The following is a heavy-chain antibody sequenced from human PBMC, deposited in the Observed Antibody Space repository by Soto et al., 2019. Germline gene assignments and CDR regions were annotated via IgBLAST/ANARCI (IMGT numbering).Heavy chain of an antibody. Sequence: TGGSLRLSCAASGFTFSSYAMSWVRQAPGKGLEWVSAISGSGGSTYYADSVKGRFTISRDNSKNTLYLQMNSLRAEDTAVYYCAKKLLDYGIPRFDYWGQGTLVTVSS. CDR2: ISGSGGST. CDR1: GFTFSSYA. J-gene: IGHJ4*02. V-gene: IGHV3-23*01. CDR3: AKKLLDYGIPRFDY. D-gene: IGHD4-17*01.